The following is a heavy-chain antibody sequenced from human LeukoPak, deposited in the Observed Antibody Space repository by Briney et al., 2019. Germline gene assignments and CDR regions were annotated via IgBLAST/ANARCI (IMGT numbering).Heavy chain of an antibody. Sequence: GGSLRLSCAASGFTFSSYSMNWVRRAPGKGLEWVSYISSSSSTIYYADSVKGRFTISRDNAKNSLYLQMNSLRAEDTAVYYCAGPVVTPGRWYFDLWGRGTLVTVSS. CDR3: AGPVVTPGRWYFDL. J-gene: IGHJ2*01. CDR2: ISSSSSTI. V-gene: IGHV3-48*01. CDR1: GFTFSSYS. D-gene: IGHD4-23*01.